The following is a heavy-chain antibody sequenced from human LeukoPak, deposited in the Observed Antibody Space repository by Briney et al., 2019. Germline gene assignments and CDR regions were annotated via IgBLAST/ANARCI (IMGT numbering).Heavy chain of an antibody. Sequence: TETLSLTCAVYGGSFSGYYWSWIRQPPGKVLEWIGEINHSGSTNYNPSLKSRVTISVDTSKNQFSLKLSSVTAADTAVYYCARAGYCSSTSCYAAYYYYYYMDVWGKGTTVTVSS. V-gene: IGHV4-34*01. CDR1: GGSFSGYY. CDR3: ARAGYCSSTSCYAAYYYYYYMDV. J-gene: IGHJ6*03. CDR2: INHSGST. D-gene: IGHD2-2*01.